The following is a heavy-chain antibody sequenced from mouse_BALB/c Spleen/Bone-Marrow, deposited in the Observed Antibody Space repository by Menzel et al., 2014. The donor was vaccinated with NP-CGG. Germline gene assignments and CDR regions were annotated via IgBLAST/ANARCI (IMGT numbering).Heavy chain of an antibody. CDR3: ARRYYAMDY. CDR1: GYSITSDYA. Sequence: EVKLQESGPGLVKPSQSLSLTCTVTGYSITSDYAWNWIRQFPGNKLEWMGYISYSSITSYNPSLKSRISITRDTSKNQFFLQLNSVTTEDTATYYCARRYYAMDYWGQGTSVTVSS. J-gene: IGHJ4*01. CDR2: ISYSSIT. V-gene: IGHV3-2*02.